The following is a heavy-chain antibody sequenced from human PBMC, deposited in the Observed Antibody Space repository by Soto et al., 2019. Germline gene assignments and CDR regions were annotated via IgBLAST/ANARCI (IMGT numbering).Heavy chain of an antibody. CDR1: GFTFSSYG. J-gene: IGHJ6*02. Sequence: GGSLRLSCAASGFTFSSYGMHWVRQAPGKGLEWVAVISYDGSNKYYADSVKGRFTISRDNSKNTLYLQMNSLRAEDTAVYYCAKDRKAVAGPYGMDVWGQGTTVTVSS. V-gene: IGHV3-30*18. D-gene: IGHD6-19*01. CDR2: ISYDGSNK. CDR3: AKDRKAVAGPYGMDV.